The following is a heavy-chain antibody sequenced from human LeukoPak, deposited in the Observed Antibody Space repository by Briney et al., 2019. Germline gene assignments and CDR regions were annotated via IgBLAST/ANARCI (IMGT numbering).Heavy chain of an antibody. CDR1: GFTFSDYT. D-gene: IGHD2-21*01. Sequence: GGSLRLSCAASGFTFSDYTMNWVRLAPGKGLEWVSSISGRSNFIYYADSVKGRFTISRGNAKNSLYLQMNSLRVEDTAVYYCARDESGDNDAFDIWGQGTMVTVSS. CDR2: ISGRSNFI. V-gene: IGHV3-21*01. J-gene: IGHJ3*02. CDR3: ARDESGDNDAFDI.